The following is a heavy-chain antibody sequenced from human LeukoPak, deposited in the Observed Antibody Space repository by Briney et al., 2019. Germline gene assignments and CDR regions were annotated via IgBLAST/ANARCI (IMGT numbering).Heavy chain of an antibody. J-gene: IGHJ4*02. CDR1: GFTVSSNY. CDR2: IYSGGST. D-gene: IGHD6-13*01. Sequence: GGSLRLSCAASGFTVSSNYMSWVRQAPGKGLEWVSVIYSGGSTYYADSVKGRFTISRDNSKNTLYLQMNSLRAEDTAVYYCASGYSSSWCIYWGQGTLVTVSS. V-gene: IGHV3-53*01. CDR3: ASGYSSSWCIY.